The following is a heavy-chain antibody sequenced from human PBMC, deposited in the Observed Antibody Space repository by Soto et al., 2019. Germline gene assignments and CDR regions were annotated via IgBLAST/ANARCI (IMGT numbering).Heavy chain of an antibody. CDR1: GFNFNHYG. D-gene: IGHD3-10*01. Sequence: QVQLVESGGGVVQTGRSLRLSCAASGFNFNHYGMHWVRQAPGKGLEWVAVIWYDSSNQYYRDSVKGRFTISRDNTKNMVLLQMNSLRAEDMGIYYCARDGVLGAGMLDYWGQGTLVTVSS. CDR2: IWYDSSNQ. CDR3: ARDGVLGAGMLDY. J-gene: IGHJ4*02. V-gene: IGHV3-33*01.